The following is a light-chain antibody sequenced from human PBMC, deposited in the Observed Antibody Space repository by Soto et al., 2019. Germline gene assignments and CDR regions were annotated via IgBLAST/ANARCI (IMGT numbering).Light chain of an antibody. CDR1: SSDVGAYNY. CDR2: EVT. Sequence: QSALTQPPSASVSPGQSVTISCTGTSSDVGAYNYVCWYQQHPGKAPKLIISEVTNRPSGVPDRFSGSKSGNTASLTVTGLQAEDEADYYCSSYAGSNNPWVFGGGTKLTVL. V-gene: IGLV2-8*01. J-gene: IGLJ3*02. CDR3: SSYAGSNNPWV.